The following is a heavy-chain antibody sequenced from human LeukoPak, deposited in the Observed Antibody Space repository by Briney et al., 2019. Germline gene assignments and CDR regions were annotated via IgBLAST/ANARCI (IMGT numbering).Heavy chain of an antibody. Sequence: GESPRLSCAASGFSISNYWMTWGRLAPGKGLGWVANIKPDGSEGYYLDSVKGRFTISRDNAKNSLYLQLNSLRAEDAAVYYCARVWSAFDYWGQGTLVTVPS. CDR2: IKPDGSEG. V-gene: IGHV3-7*01. D-gene: IGHD3-3*01. J-gene: IGHJ4*02. CDR1: GFSISNYW. CDR3: ARVWSAFDY.